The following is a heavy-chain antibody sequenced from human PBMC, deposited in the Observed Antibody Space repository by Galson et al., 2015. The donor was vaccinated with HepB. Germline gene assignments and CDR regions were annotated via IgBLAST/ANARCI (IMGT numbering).Heavy chain of an antibody. CDR1: GFTFSSYA. CDR3: AKGGGVGATTGDAFDI. J-gene: IGHJ3*02. Sequence: SLRLSCAASGFTFSSYAMSWVRQAPGKGLEWVSAISGSGGSTYYADSVKGRFTISRDNSKNTLYLQMNSLRAEDTAVYYCAKGGGVGATTGDAFDIWGQGTMVTVSS. CDR2: ISGSGGST. D-gene: IGHD1-26*01. V-gene: IGHV3-23*01.